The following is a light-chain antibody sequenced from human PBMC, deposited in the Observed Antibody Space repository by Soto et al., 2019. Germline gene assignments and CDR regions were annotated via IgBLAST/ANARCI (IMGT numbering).Light chain of an antibody. CDR1: SSDVGGSKF. CDR2: DVS. Sequence: QSALTQPASVSGSPGQSIAISCTGSSSDVGGSKFVSWYQQHPGKAPKLVIFDVSSRPSGVSDRFSGSKSGNTASLTTSGLQAEDEADYYCASLTTNSVLFGGGTKLTVL. J-gene: IGLJ2*01. V-gene: IGLV2-14*01. CDR3: ASLTTNSVL.